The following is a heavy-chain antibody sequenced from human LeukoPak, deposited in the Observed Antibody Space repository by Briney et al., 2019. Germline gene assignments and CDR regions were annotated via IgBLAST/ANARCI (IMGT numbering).Heavy chain of an antibody. CDR2: ISSDSSTI. D-gene: IGHD2-15*01. J-gene: IGHJ4*02. CDR3: VVVASVGYFDY. CDR1: GFTFSSHS. V-gene: IGHV3-48*01. Sequence: GGSLRLSCAASGFTFSSHSMNWVRQAPGKGLEWVSYISSDSSTIYYADSVKGRFTISRDNAKNSLYLQMNSLRAEDTAVYYCVVVASVGYFDYWGQGTLVTVSS.